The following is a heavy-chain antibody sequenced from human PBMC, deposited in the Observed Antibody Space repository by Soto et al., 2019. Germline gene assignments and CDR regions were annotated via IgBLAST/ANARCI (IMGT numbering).Heavy chain of an antibody. Sequence: QVQLVQSGAEVKKPGSSVKVSCKASGGTFSSYTISWVRQAPGQGLEWMGRIIPILGIANYAQKFQGRVTITADKSTSTAYMERSSLRSEDTAVYYCARYPTASGSGYDSLWFDPWGQGTLVTVSS. V-gene: IGHV1-69*02. D-gene: IGHD5-12*01. CDR2: IIPILGIA. CDR1: GGTFSSYT. CDR3: ARYPTASGSGYDSLWFDP. J-gene: IGHJ5*02.